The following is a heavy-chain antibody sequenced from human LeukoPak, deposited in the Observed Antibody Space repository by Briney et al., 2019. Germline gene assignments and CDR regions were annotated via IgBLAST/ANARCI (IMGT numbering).Heavy chain of an antibody. CDR2: LYSGGST. V-gene: IGHV3-66*01. J-gene: IGHJ6*02. CDR3: ASRDKGYYYGMDV. D-gene: IGHD5-24*01. CDR1: GFNVSSNY. Sequence: GGPLRLSCAASGFNVSSNYMSWVREAPGKGVAWVSLLYSGGSTYYVDSVKGRFTISRDNSKNTLYLQMNSLRAEDTAVYYCASRDKGYYYGMDVWGQGTTVTVSS.